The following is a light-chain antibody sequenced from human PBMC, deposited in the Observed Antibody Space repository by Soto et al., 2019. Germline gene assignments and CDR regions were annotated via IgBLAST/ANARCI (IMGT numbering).Light chain of an antibody. Sequence: QSALTQPRSVSGAPGQSVTISCTGTSSDVGDYNYVSWYQQHPGKAPKFIIYEVSKRPSGVPDRFSGSKSGNTASLTISGLQAEDEADYFCCSYAGTVAYVFGTGTKVTVL. CDR2: EVS. CDR1: SSDVGDYNY. V-gene: IGLV2-11*01. CDR3: CSYAGTVAYV. J-gene: IGLJ1*01.